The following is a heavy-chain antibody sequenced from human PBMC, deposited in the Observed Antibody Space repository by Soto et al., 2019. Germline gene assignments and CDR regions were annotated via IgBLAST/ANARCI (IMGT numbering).Heavy chain of an antibody. J-gene: IGHJ4*02. CDR1: GYDFSTHW. CDR3: ARHADIVVVPAATGLDY. V-gene: IGHV5-51*01. D-gene: IGHD2-2*01. CDR2: IYPSDSDT. Sequence: GESLKISCKASGYDFSTHWIGWVRHMPGKGLQWMAIIYPSDSDTKYSPSFQGHVTISVDKSISTAYLQWSSLKASDTAMYYCARHADIVVVPAATGLDYWGQGTLVTVS.